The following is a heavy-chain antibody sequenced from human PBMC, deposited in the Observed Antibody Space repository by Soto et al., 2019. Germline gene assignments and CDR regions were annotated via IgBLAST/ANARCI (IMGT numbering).Heavy chain of an antibody. CDR3: ARPSPYSSGWTGAFDI. D-gene: IGHD6-19*01. CDR2: INPNSGGT. Sequence: QVQLVQSGAEVKKPGASVKVSCKASGYTFTGYYMHWVRQAPGQGLEWMGWINPNSGGTNYAQKSQGRVTMTRDTSISTAYMELSRLRSDDTAVYYCARPSPYSSGWTGAFDIWGQGTMVTVSS. J-gene: IGHJ3*02. CDR1: GYTFTGYY. V-gene: IGHV1-2*02.